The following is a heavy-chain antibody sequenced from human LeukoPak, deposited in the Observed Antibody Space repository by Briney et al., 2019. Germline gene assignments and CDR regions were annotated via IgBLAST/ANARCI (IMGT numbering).Heavy chain of an antibody. D-gene: IGHD3-3*01. J-gene: IGHJ4*02. CDR1: GFTFSSYA. CDR2: ISDSGSST. Sequence: PGGSLRLSCAASGFTFSSYAMSWVRQAPGKGLEWVSGISDSGSSTYYAESVKGRSTISRDNSKNTLYLQMNSLRAEDTAVYYCTKANSITIFGVVSPVEYWGQGTLVTVSS. V-gene: IGHV3-23*01. CDR3: TKANSITIFGVVSPVEY.